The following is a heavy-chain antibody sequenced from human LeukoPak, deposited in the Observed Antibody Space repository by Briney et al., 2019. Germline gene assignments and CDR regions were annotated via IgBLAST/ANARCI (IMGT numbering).Heavy chain of an antibody. CDR3: ARAYSRDYDYYYMDV. Sequence: SSETLSLTCTVSGGSISSYYWSWIRQPPGKGLEWIGYIYYSGSTNYNPSLKSRVTISVDTSKNQFSLKLSSVTAADTAVYYCARAYSRDYDYYYMDVWGKGTTVTVSS. CDR1: GGSISSYY. V-gene: IGHV4-59*01. CDR2: IYYSGST. D-gene: IGHD6-25*01. J-gene: IGHJ6*03.